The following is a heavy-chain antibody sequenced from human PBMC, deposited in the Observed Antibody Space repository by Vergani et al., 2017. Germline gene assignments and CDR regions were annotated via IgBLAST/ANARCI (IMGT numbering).Heavy chain of an antibody. Sequence: QVQLVQSGAEVKKPGASVKVSCKASGYTFTSYDINWVRQATGQGLGWMGWMNHNSANTGYAQNFQGRVTMTRNTSISTVYMELSSLRSEDTAVYYCATADQSERITMVRGVIPYYYYGMDVWGQGTTVTVSS. CDR3: ATADQSERITMVRGVIPYYYYGMDV. CDR1: GYTFTSYD. V-gene: IGHV1-8*01. CDR2: MNHNSANT. D-gene: IGHD3-10*01. J-gene: IGHJ6*02.